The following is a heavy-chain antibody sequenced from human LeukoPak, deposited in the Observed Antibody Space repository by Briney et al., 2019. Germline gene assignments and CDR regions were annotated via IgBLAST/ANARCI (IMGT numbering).Heavy chain of an antibody. V-gene: IGHV1-18*01. D-gene: IGHD5-18*01. CDR2: ISAYNGNT. Sequence: GASVKVSCKSSGYTFTSYGISWVRQAPGQGLEWMGWISAYNGNTKYAQTLQGRVIMTTDTSTSTAYMELRSLRSDDTSVYYCARVEWHTAMVTGEPDYWGQGTLVTVSS. J-gene: IGHJ4*02. CDR1: GYTFTSYG. CDR3: ARVEWHTAMVTGEPDY.